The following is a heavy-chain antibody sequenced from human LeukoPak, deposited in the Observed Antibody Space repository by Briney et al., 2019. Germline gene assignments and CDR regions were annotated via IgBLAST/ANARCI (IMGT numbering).Heavy chain of an antibody. CDR2: IYYSGST. J-gene: IGHJ3*02. CDR3: ARGRLDDSTPVDALDI. D-gene: IGHD1-1*01. V-gene: IGHV4-59*01. Sequence: SETLSLTCTVSGGSISSYYWSWIRQPPGKGLEWIGYIYYSGSTNYNPSLKSRVTISVDTSKNQFSLKLSSVTAADTAVYYCARGRLDDSTPVDALDIWGQGTMVTVSS. CDR1: GGSISSYY.